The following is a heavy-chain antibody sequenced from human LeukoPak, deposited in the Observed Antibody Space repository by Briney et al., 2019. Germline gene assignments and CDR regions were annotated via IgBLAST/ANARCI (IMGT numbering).Heavy chain of an antibody. V-gene: IGHV1-69*04. D-gene: IGHD6-19*01. CDR1: GGTFSSYA. CDR3: ARDPRRQYSSGWPLDY. CDR2: IIPILGIA. J-gene: IGHJ4*02. Sequence: SVKVSCKASGGTFSSYAISWVRQAPGQGLEWMGRIIPILGIANYAQKFQGRVTITADKSTSTAYMELSSLRSEDTAVYYCARDPRRQYSSGWPLDYWGQGTLVTVSS.